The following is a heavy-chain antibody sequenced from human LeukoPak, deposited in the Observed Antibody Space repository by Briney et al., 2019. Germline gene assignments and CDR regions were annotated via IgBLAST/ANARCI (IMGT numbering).Heavy chain of an antibody. CDR3: ARGFCSDEICQVFTH. J-gene: IGHJ4*02. Sequence: SETLSLTCTVSGGSISSYYWSWIRQPAGKGLEWIGRIYTSGSTNYNPSLKSRVTMSVDTSKNQFSLKLSSVTAADTALYYCARGFCSDEICQVFTHWGQGTLVTVSS. CDR1: GGSISSYY. CDR2: IYTSGST. D-gene: IGHD3-3*01. V-gene: IGHV4-4*07.